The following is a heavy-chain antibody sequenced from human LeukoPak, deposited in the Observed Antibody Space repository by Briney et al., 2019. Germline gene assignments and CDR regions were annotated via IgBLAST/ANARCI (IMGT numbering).Heavy chain of an antibody. D-gene: IGHD4-11*01. V-gene: IGHV1-18*01. Sequence: ASVRVSCKASGYTFTSYGISWVRQAPGQGLEWMGWISTYNGNTNYAQKLQGRVTMTTDTSTTTAYMELRSLTSDDTAVYYCARDPTTQTFDYWGQGTLVTVSS. CDR2: ISTYNGNT. J-gene: IGHJ4*02. CDR3: ARDPTTQTFDY. CDR1: GYTFTSYG.